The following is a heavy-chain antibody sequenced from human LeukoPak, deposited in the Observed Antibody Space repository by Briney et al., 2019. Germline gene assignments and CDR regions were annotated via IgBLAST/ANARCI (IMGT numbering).Heavy chain of an antibody. CDR1: EYSFPNYC. CDR3: AIGRGGQQLGDY. CDR2: IYPDDSDT. D-gene: IGHD6-13*01. Sequence: ESLKISCKHSEYSFPNYCIGWVRQMPGKGLEWMGIIYPDDSDTRYSPSFQDQVTISADKSISTAYLQWSSLKASDTAMYYCAIGRGGQQLGDYWGQGTLVTVSS. V-gene: IGHV5-51*01. J-gene: IGHJ4*02.